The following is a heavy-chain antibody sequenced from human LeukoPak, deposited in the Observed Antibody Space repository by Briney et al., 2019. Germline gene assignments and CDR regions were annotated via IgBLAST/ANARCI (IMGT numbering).Heavy chain of an antibody. J-gene: IGHJ4*02. Sequence: GVSLRLSCAASGFTVSSYAMSWVRQAPGRGLEWVSAISGSGGSTYYADSVKGRFTISRDNSKNKLYLQMNSLRAEDTAVYYCAKDRMRIAVAGTDYWGQGTLVTVSS. V-gene: IGHV3-23*01. D-gene: IGHD6-19*01. CDR2: ISGSGGST. CDR1: GFTVSSYA. CDR3: AKDRMRIAVAGTDY.